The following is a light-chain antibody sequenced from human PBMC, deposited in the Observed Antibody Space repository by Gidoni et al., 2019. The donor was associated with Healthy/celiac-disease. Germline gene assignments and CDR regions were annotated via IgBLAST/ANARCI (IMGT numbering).Light chain of an antibody. CDR2: KAS. CDR3: QQYNSYPCS. J-gene: IGKJ2*04. Sequence: DIQMTQSPSTLSASVEDRVTITCRASQSISSWLAWYQQKPGKAPKLLIYKASSLESGVPSRFSGSGSGTEFTLTISSLQPDDFATYYCQQYNSYPCSFGHGTKLEIK. CDR1: QSISSW. V-gene: IGKV1-5*03.